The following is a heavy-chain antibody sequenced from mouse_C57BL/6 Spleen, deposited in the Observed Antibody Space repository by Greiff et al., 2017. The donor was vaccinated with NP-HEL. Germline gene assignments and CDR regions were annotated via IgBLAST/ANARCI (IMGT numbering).Heavy chain of an antibody. D-gene: IGHD1-1*01. Sequence: VQLQESGAELVKPGASVKMSCKASGHTFTSYWITWVKQRPGQGLEWIGDIYPGSGSTNYNEKFKSKATLTVDTSSSTAYMQLSSLTSEDSAVYYCARRDYYGSSFYFDYWGQGTTLTVSS. J-gene: IGHJ2*01. CDR2: IYPGSGST. CDR3: ARRDYYGSSFYFDY. CDR1: GHTFTSYW. V-gene: IGHV1-55*01.